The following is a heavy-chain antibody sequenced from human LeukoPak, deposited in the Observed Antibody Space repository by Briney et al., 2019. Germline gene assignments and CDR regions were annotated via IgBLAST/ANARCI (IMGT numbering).Heavy chain of an antibody. V-gene: IGHV4-34*01. CDR3: ARGRGHFDY. CDR2: INHSGST. CDR1: GGSFSDFY. J-gene: IGHJ4*02. Sequence: SETLSLTCAVYGGSFSDFYWSWIRQSPGKGLEWIGQINHSGSTNYNPSLKSRVTISEDTSKNQFSLNLNSVTAADTAVYYCARGRGHFDYWGQGTLVTVSS.